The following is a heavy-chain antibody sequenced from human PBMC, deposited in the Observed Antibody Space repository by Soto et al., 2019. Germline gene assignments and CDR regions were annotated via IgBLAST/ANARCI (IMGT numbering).Heavy chain of an antibody. D-gene: IGHD5-12*01. V-gene: IGHV2-5*02. CDR1: GFAPSTRGVG. J-gene: IGHJ4*02. CDR2: IFWDDDK. CDR3: AHRSRGYAYYFDQ. Sequence: QITLKESGPTLVKPTQTLTVTCSFSGFAPSTRGVGVGWIRQPPGKALEWLALIFWDDDKWYSPSLRSRLTITEDTSKNQVVLTMTNMDPVVTATYYCAHRSRGYAYYFDQWGQGTLVTVSS.